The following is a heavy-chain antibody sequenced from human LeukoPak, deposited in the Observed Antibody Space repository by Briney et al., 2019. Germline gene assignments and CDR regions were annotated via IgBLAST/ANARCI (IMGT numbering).Heavy chain of an antibody. CDR3: ARHGDYCFDL. V-gene: IGHV3-7*02. CDR2: IKQDGTSK. Sequence: PGGSLRLSCAASGFTFSRSWMGWVRQAPGKGLEWVANIKQDGTSKYYVDSVMGRFTISRDNAENSVYLQMNSLSAGDTAVYYCARHGDYCFDLWGPATRVTVSS. J-gene: IGHJ4*02. D-gene: IGHD2-21*01. CDR1: GFTFSRSW.